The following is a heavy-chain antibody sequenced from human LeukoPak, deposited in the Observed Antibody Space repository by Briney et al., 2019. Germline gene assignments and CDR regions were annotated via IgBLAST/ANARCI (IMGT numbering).Heavy chain of an antibody. CDR3: ARPRHYDILTGYYNEGLDY. V-gene: IGHV1-18*01. D-gene: IGHD3-9*01. J-gene: IGHJ4*02. Sequence: ASVKVSCKASGYTFTSYGISWVRQAPGQGLEWMGWISAYNGNTNYAQKLQGRVTMTTDTSTSTAYMELSSLRSEDTAVYYCARPRHYDILTGYYNEGLDYWGQGTLVTVSS. CDR1: GYTFTSYG. CDR2: ISAYNGNT.